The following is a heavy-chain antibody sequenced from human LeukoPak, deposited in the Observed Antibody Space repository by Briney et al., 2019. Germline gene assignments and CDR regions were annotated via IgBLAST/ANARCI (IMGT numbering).Heavy chain of an antibody. Sequence: GASVKVSCKASGYTFTSYGISWVRQAPGQGLEWMGWISAYNGNTNYAQKLQGRVTMTTDTSTSTAYMELRSLRSDDTAVYYCAGGRPRIAAAGSSSFDPWGQGTLVTVSS. CDR1: GYTFTSYG. CDR2: ISAYNGNT. D-gene: IGHD6-13*01. CDR3: AGGRPRIAAAGSSSFDP. J-gene: IGHJ5*02. V-gene: IGHV1-18*01.